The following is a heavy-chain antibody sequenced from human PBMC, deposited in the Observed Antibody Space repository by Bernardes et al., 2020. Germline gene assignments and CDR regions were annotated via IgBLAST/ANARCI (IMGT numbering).Heavy chain of an antibody. D-gene: IGHD3-22*01. J-gene: IGHJ4*02. V-gene: IGHV3-64D*06. CDR3: VKGGYYYDSSGKIFDY. CDR1: GFTFSSYA. CDR2: ISSNGGST. Sequence: GGSLRLSCSASGFTFSSYAMHWVRQAPVQGLEYVSAISSNGGSTYYADSVKGRFTISRDNSKNTLYLQMSSLRAEDTAVYYCVKGGYYYDSSGKIFDYWGQGTLVNVSS.